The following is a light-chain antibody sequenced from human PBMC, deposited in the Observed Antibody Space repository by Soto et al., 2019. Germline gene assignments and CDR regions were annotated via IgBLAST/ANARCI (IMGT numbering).Light chain of an antibody. CDR1: QGIRND. CDR3: LQKYFYPFT. CDR2: AAS. V-gene: IGKV1-6*01. Sequence: AIQMTQSPSSLSASVGDRVTITCRASQGIRNDLYWFQQKPGKAPKLLIYAASNLQSGVPARFSGSGSGTDFTLTISSLQPEDFATYYCLQKYFYPFTVGPGTKVDIK. J-gene: IGKJ3*01.